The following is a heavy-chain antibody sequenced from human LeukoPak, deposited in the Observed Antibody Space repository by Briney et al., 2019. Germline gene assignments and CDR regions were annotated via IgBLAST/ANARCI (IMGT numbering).Heavy chain of an antibody. CDR1: GGSISSLSYY. J-gene: IGHJ5*02. D-gene: IGHD6-19*01. CDR3: APSVTSRSGWYYGS. Sequence: SETLSLTCSVSGGSISSLSYYWGWVRQPPGKGLEWIVSIYYGGLTYDNPSLKSPVTMPVDTSKNPLSLQLSSVPAADTAIYYSAPSVTSRSGWYYGSSGQGSLVTVSS. CDR2: IYYGGLT. V-gene: IGHV4-39*01.